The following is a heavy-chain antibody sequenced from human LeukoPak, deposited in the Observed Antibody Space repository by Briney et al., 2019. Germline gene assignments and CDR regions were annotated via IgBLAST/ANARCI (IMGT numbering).Heavy chain of an antibody. D-gene: IGHD2-2*01. CDR3: ARGQVPAARGHNWFDP. CDR2: INARGDT. CDR1: GWSFNDFY. Sequence: SETLSLTCAVYGWSFNDFYWNWIRQPPGKGLEWIGEINARGDTNYNPSLKSRVTISVDTSKNQFSLSLSSMSASDTAVYYCARGQVPAARGHNWFDPWGQGTLVTVSP. J-gene: IGHJ5*02. V-gene: IGHV4-34*01.